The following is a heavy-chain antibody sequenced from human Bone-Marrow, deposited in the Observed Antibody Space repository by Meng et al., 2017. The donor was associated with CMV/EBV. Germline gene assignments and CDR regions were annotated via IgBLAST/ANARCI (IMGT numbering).Heavy chain of an antibody. CDR3: AKDISSSYYYYGMDV. V-gene: IGHV3-9*03. J-gene: IGHJ6*02. CDR1: GFTFDDYA. Sequence: SLKISCAASGFTFDDYAMHWVRQAPGKGLEWVSGISWNSGSMVYADSVKGRFIISRDNAKNSLYMQMNSLRAEDMALYYCAKDISSSYYYYGMDVWGQRTTVTVSS. CDR2: ISWNSGSM.